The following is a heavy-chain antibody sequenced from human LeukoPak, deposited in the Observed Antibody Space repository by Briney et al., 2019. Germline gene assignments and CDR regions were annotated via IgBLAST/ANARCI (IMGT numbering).Heavy chain of an antibody. CDR1: GFTFSSYA. CDR2: ISYDGSNK. V-gene: IGHV3-30-3*01. D-gene: IGHD3-10*01. Sequence: GGSLRLSCAASGFTFSSYAMHWVRQAPGKGLEWVAVISYDGSNKYYADPVKGRFTISRDNSKNTLYLQMNSLRAEDTAVYYCARDRLLWFGELLPDAFYIWGQGTMVTLSS. CDR3: ARDRLLWFGELLPDAFYI. J-gene: IGHJ3*02.